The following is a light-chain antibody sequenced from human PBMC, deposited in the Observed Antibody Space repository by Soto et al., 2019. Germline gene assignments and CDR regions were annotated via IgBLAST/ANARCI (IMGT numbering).Light chain of an antibody. V-gene: IGKV3-11*01. Sequence: VMTQAPATLSVSPVERVTLSCRASQTINNNVAWYQLKDGQVPRLLIYDASTRAPGIPARFSGRGSGADFTLTISSLEPEDFAVYYCQQRSDSITFGQGTRLEIK. CDR3: QQRSDSIT. CDR2: DAS. J-gene: IGKJ5*01. CDR1: QTINNN.